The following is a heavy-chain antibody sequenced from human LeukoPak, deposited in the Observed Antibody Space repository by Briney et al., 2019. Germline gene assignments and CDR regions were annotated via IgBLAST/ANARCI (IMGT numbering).Heavy chain of an antibody. J-gene: IGHJ4*02. CDR3: ARDLGIAAAGLDY. D-gene: IGHD6-13*01. CDR2: IWYDGSNK. Sequence: GRSLRLSCAASGFTFSSYGMHWVRQAPGKGLEWVAVIWYDGSNKYYADSVKGRFTISRDNSKNTLYLQMNSPRAEDTAVYYCARDLGIAAAGLDYWGQGTLVTVSS. CDR1: GFTFSSYG. V-gene: IGHV3-33*01.